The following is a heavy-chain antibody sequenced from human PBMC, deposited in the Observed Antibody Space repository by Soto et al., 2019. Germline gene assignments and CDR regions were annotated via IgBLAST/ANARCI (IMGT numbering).Heavy chain of an antibody. D-gene: IGHD3-3*01. CDR1: GXTFSNAW. Sequence: GSLRLSCAASGXTFSNAWMCWVRQAPGKGLELVSRIKSKTDGGKTDYAAPVKGRFNISRDDSKNTLYLQMNSLKTEDPAVYYCTTRITIFGVVITLFDYWGQGTLGTVSS. J-gene: IGHJ4*02. CDR3: TTRITIFGVVITLFDY. V-gene: IGHV3-15*01. CDR2: IKSKTDGGKT.